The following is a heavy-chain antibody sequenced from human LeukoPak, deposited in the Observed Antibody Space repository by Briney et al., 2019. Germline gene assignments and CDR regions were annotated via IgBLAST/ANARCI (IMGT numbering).Heavy chain of an antibody. J-gene: IGHJ4*02. D-gene: IGHD6-13*01. V-gene: IGHV4-38-2*02. Sequence: RSSETLSLTCTVSGYSISSGYCWGWIRQPPGKGLEWIGSIYHSGSTYYNPSLKSRVTISVDTSKNQFSLKLSSVTAADTAVYYCAREEGYTNIPSDDYWGQGTLVTVSS. CDR2: IYHSGST. CDR3: AREEGYTNIPSDDY. CDR1: GYSISSGYC.